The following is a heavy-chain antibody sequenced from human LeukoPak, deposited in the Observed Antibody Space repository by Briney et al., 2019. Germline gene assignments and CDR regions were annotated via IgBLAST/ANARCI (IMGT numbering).Heavy chain of an antibody. J-gene: IGHJ3*02. V-gene: IGHV1-46*01. Sequence: ASVKVSCKASGYTFTSYYMHWVRQAPGQGLEWMGIINPSVGSTTYAQKFQDRVTMTRDTSTSTVYMELSSLRSEDTAVYYCARVLIAGAFDIWGQGTMVTVSS. CDR3: ARVLIAGAFDI. D-gene: IGHD6-13*01. CDR2: INPSVGST. CDR1: GYTFTSYY.